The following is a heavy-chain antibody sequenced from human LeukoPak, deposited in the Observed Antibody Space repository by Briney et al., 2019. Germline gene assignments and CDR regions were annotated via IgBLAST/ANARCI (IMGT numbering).Heavy chain of an antibody. CDR3: ASSLKWELLPLDC. J-gene: IGHJ4*02. CDR2: IYSGGST. V-gene: IGHV3-53*01. Sequence: GGSLRLSCAASGFTVSSNYMSWVRQAPGKGLEWVSVIYSGGSTYYADSVKGRFTISRDNSKNTLYLQMNSLRVEDTAVYYCASSLKWELLPLDCWGQGTLVTVSS. D-gene: IGHD1-26*01. CDR1: GFTVSSNY.